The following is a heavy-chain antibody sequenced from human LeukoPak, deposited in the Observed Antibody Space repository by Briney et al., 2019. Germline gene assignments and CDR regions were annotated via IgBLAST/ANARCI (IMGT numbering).Heavy chain of an antibody. CDR2: ISTSSTYI. V-gene: IGHV3-21*01. Sequence: PGRSLRLSCAASGFTLTGYSMNWVRQAPGQGLEWVSSISTSSTYIYYADSVKGRFTISRDSAKNSLYLQMNSLRAEDTAVYYCARDLGAVAENWFDPWGQGTLVTVSS. D-gene: IGHD6-19*01. J-gene: IGHJ5*02. CDR3: ARDLGAVAENWFDP. CDR1: GFTLTGYS.